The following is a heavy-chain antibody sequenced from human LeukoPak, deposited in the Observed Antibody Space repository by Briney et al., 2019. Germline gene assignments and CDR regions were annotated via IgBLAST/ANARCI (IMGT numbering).Heavy chain of an antibody. V-gene: IGHV4-59*01. Sequence: PSETLSLTCTVSGGSISSYYWSWIRQPPGKGLEWIGYIYYSGSTNYNPSLKSRVTISVDTSKNQFSLKLSSVTAADTAVYYCARGFSGWCFDYWGQGTLVTVSS. CDR2: IYYSGST. CDR3: ARGFSGWCFDY. D-gene: IGHD6-19*01. CDR1: GGSISSYY. J-gene: IGHJ4*02.